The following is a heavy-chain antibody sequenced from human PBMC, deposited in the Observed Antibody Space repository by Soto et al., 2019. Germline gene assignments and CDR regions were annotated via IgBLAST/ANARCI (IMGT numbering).Heavy chain of an antibody. CDR2: VNPSGGST. D-gene: IGHD2-15*01. CDR1: GYIFTAYS. V-gene: IGHV1-46*01. J-gene: IGHJ1*01. CDR3: AREENCSDGICYSEYFQR. Sequence: QVQLVQSGAEVKKPGASVKVSCKASGYIFTAYSMHWVRQAPGQGLEWMGVVNPSGGSTNYAQKVPGRITMTRDTSTSTVYMDLSSLTSEDTAVYYCAREENCSDGICYSEYFQRWGQGTLVTVSS.